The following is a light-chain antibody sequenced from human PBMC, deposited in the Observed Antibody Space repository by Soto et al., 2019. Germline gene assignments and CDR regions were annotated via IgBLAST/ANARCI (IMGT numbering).Light chain of an antibody. V-gene: IGLV2-8*01. CDR1: SSDVGGYNY. CDR2: DVN. Sequence: QSALTQPPSASGSPGQSVTISCTGTSSDVGGYNYVSWYQQHPGKAPQVLIYDVNKRPSGVPDRFSGSKSGNTASLTVSGLQAEDEADYYCSPHAGSNNPVVFGTGTKLTVL. J-gene: IGLJ1*01. CDR3: SPHAGSNNPVV.